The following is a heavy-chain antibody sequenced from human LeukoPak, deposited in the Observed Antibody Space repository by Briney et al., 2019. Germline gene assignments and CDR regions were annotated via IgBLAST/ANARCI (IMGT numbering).Heavy chain of an antibody. Sequence: GGSLRLSCAASGFTFSSYAMRWVRQAPGKGLEWVSAISGSGGSTYYADSVRGRFTIYRNNSKNTLYLQMNSLRAEDRAVYYCAGSGSYGSSGYYDYWGQGTLVTVSS. D-gene: IGHD3-22*01. V-gene: IGHV3-23*01. CDR2: ISGSGGST. J-gene: IGHJ4*02. CDR1: GFTFSSYA. CDR3: AGSGSYGSSGYYDY.